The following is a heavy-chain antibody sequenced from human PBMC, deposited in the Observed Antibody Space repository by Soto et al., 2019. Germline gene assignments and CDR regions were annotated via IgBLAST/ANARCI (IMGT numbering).Heavy chain of an antibody. D-gene: IGHD5-12*01. Sequence: ASVKVSCKSSVYTFTSYGISWVRQAPGQGLEWMGWISAYNGNTNYAQKLQGRVTMTTDTSTSTAYMELRSLRSDDTAVYYCGRKDGSNPYYYYGMDVWGQGPTVTVSS. CDR3: GRKDGSNPYYYYGMDV. CDR2: ISAYNGNT. CDR1: VYTFTSYG. V-gene: IGHV1-18*01. J-gene: IGHJ6*02.